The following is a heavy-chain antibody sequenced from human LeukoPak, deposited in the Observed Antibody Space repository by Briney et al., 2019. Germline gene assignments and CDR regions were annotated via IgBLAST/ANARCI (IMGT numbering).Heavy chain of an antibody. CDR1: GYSISSGYY. V-gene: IGHV4-38-2*02. Sequence: PSETLSLTCIVSGYSISSGYYWGWTRQPPGKGLEWIGNIHHSGSTYYNPSLKSRVTTSVDTSKNQLSLKLSSVTAADTAVYYCARVAAGIGFFQHWGQGTLVTVSS. J-gene: IGHJ1*01. CDR2: IHHSGST. D-gene: IGHD6-13*01. CDR3: ARVAAGIGFFQH.